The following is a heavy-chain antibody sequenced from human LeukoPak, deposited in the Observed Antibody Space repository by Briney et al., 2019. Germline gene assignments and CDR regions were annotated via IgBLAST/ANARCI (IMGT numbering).Heavy chain of an antibody. J-gene: IGHJ4*02. D-gene: IGHD5-24*01. CDR1: GFGVHTFA. V-gene: IGHV3-23*01. Sequence: PGGSLRLSCAVSGFGVHTFAMGWVRQAPGKGLEWLASITKYDGRLYYADSVRGRFTVSRDTSQNELYLQMNSLRVDDSAIYYCAKDHSADGWPTFEYWGRGTLVTVSS. CDR2: ITKYDGRL. CDR3: AKDHSADGWPTFEY.